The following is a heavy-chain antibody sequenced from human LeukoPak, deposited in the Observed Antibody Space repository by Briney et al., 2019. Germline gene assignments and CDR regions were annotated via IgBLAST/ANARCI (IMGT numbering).Heavy chain of an antibody. Sequence: PGGSLRLSCAASGFTVSSNYMTWVRQAPGKGLEFVSVNQSNGRTYYADSVKDRFTISRDNSKNTLYLQMDSLRVEDTGVYYCARGARDYYELDCWGQGTLVTVSS. CDR2: NQSNGRT. J-gene: IGHJ4*02. CDR1: GFTVSSNY. V-gene: IGHV3-66*01. CDR3: ARGARDYYELDC. D-gene: IGHD3-22*01.